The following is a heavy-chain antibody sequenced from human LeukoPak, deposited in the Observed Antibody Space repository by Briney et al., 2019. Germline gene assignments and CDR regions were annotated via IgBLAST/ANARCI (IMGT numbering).Heavy chain of an antibody. D-gene: IGHD2-2*01. CDR3: AKAHCGTTTRSRAEW. CDR2: ISGGGGVT. V-gene: IGHV3-23*01. J-gene: IGHJ4*02. Sequence: GGSLRLSCEASGFSFSNYDMTWVRQAPGEGLDWVSAISGGGGVTFYADSVKGRFTISRDNSKNTLYLQMDSLRAEDTAKYYCAKAHCGTTTRSRAEWWGQGTLVTVSS. CDR1: GFSFSNYD.